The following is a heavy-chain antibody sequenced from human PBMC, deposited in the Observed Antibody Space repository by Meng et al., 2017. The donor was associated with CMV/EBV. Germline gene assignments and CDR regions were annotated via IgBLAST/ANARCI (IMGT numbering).Heavy chain of an antibody. CDR1: GGSISSGGYY. D-gene: IGHD4-23*01. CDR3: ARDNTVVKGIDY. Sequence: LRLSCDVSGGSISSGGYYWSWIRQHPGKGLEWIGYIYYSGSTYYNPSLKSRVTISVDTSKNQFSLKLSSVTAADTAVYYCARDNTVVKGIDYWGQGTLVTVSS. V-gene: IGHV4-31*11. CDR2: IYYSGST. J-gene: IGHJ4*02.